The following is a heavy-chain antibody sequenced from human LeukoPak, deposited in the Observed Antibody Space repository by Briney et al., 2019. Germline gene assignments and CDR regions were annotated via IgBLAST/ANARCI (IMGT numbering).Heavy chain of an antibody. D-gene: IGHD3-9*01. Sequence: QTGGSLRLSCAASGFTFSSYAMSWVRQAPGKGLEWVSAISGSGGSTYYADSVKGRFTISRDNSKNTLYLQMNSLRAEDTAVYYCAKDSGDDDILTGYYDYWGQGTLVTVSS. J-gene: IGHJ4*02. CDR3: AKDSGDDDILTGYYDY. V-gene: IGHV3-23*01. CDR2: ISGSGGST. CDR1: GFTFSSYA.